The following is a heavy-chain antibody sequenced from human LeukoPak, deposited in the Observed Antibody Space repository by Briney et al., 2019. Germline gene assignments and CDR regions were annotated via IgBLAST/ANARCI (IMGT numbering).Heavy chain of an antibody. CDR2: IYYSGST. J-gene: IGHJ6*02. Sequence: PSETLSLTCAVSGGSISSGGYSWGWIRQPPGKGLEWIGYIYYSGSTNYNPSLKSRVTISVDTSKNQFSLKLSSVTAADTAVYYCARHQGIVAAGTYYYYGMDVWGQGTTVTVSS. D-gene: IGHD6-13*01. CDR1: GGSISSGGYS. V-gene: IGHV4-61*05. CDR3: ARHQGIVAAGTYYYYGMDV.